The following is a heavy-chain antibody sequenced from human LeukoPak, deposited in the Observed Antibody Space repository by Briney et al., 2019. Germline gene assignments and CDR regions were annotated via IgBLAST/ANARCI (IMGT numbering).Heavy chain of an antibody. CDR3: ARHFAYSSSSYFDY. CDR1: GGSISSNNW. V-gene: IGHV4-4*02. Sequence: SETLSLTCAVSGGSISSNNWWSWVRQPPGKGLEWIGYVYYTGSTNYNPSLKSRVTMFGDKSKNQFSLRLSSVTVADTAVYYCARHFAYSSSSYFDYWGQGSLVTVSS. J-gene: IGHJ4*02. D-gene: IGHD6-6*01. CDR2: VYYTGST.